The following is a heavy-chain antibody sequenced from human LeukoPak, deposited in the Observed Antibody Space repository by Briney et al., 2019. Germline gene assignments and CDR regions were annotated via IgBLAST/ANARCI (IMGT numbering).Heavy chain of an antibody. Sequence: SVKVSYKPAGGTFSSYAISWVRQAPGQGLEWMGGIIPIFGTANYAQKFQGRVAITADESTSTAYMELSSLRSEDTAVYYCASAVEMATTADYWGQGTLVTVSS. J-gene: IGHJ4*02. CDR1: GGTFSSYA. V-gene: IGHV1-69*13. CDR2: IIPIFGTA. CDR3: ASAVEMATTADY. D-gene: IGHD5-24*01.